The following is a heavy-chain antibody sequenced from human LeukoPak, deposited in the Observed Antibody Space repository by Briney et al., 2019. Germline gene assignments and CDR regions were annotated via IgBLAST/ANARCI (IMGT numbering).Heavy chain of an antibody. CDR1: XXTFTSYY. Sequence: ASXXXXXKASXXTFTSYYMHXVRQAPGQGLEWXGIINPSGGSTSYAQKFQGRVTMTRDTSTSTVYMELSSLRSEDTAVYYCARGAQIVVVTNWFDPWGQGTLVTVSS. J-gene: IGHJ5*02. CDR2: INPSGGST. V-gene: IGHV1-46*03. CDR3: ARGAQIVVVTNWFDP. D-gene: IGHD2-2*01.